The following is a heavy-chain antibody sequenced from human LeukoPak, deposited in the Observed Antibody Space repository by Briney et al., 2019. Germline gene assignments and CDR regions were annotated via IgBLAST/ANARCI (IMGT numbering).Heavy chain of an antibody. D-gene: IGHD5-18*01. J-gene: IGHJ4*02. V-gene: IGHV1-8*01. CDR1: GYTFTSYD. CDR2: MNPNSGNT. CDR3: ARGPRGVQLWVNYYFDY. Sequence: GASVKVSCKASGYTFTSYDINWVRQATGQGLEWMGWMNPNSGNTGYAQKFQGRVTMTRNTSISTAYMELSSLRSEDTAVYYCARGPRGVQLWVNYYFDYWGQGTLVTVSS.